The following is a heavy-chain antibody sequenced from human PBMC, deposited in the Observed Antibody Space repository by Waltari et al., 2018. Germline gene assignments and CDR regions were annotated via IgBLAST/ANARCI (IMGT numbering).Heavy chain of an antibody. Sequence: QVQLVQSGAEVKKPGSSVKVSCKASGGTFSSYAISWVRQTPGKGVEWMGMFILNFGTANYAQKFQGRITSTADKSTSTAYMELSSLRSEDTAVYYCARDIAAAGTDNWFDPWGQGTLVTVSS. J-gene: IGHJ5*02. CDR1: GGTFSSYA. V-gene: IGHV1-69*08. CDR3: ARDIAAAGTDNWFDP. CDR2: FILNFGTA. D-gene: IGHD6-13*01.